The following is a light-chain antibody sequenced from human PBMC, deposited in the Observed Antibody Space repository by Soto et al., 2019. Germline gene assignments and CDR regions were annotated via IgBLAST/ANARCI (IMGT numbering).Light chain of an antibody. CDR1: QSVLYSSNNKNY. V-gene: IGKV4-1*01. Sequence: DIVMTQSPDSLAVPLGERATINCKSSQSVLYSSNNKNYLAWYQQKPGQPPKLLIYWASTRESGVPDRFSGSGSGTDFTLTISSLQAEAVAVYYCQQYYSTPRTFGQGTKVDIK. CDR2: WAS. J-gene: IGKJ1*01. CDR3: QQYYSTPRT.